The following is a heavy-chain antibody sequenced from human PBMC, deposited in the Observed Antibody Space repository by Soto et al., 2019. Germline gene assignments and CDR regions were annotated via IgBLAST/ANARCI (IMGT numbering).Heavy chain of an antibody. V-gene: IGHV1-46*01. Sequence: ASVKVSCKASGYTFTSYYMHWVRQAPGQGLEWMGRINPSAGIARFAQKFQGRVTMTGDTSTSTAYMELSSLRSEDTAVYYCARGGIVATTNVDYWGQGTLVTVSS. CDR1: GYTFTSYY. J-gene: IGHJ4*02. CDR3: ARGGIVATTNVDY. D-gene: IGHD5-12*01. CDR2: INPSAGIA.